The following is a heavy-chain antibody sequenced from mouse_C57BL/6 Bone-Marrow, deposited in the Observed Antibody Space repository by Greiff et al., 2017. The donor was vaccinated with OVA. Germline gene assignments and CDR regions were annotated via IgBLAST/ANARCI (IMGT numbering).Heavy chain of an antibody. CDR1: GYTFTSYG. CDR3: ARREDDYDLFAY. D-gene: IGHD2-4*01. J-gene: IGHJ3*01. CDR2: IYPRSGNT. Sequence: VQLQQSGAELARPGASVKLSCKASGYTFTSYGISWVKQRTGQGLEWIGEIYPRSGNTYYNEKFKGKATLTADKSSSTAYMELRSLTSEDSAVYFCARREDDYDLFAYWGQGTLVTVSA. V-gene: IGHV1-81*01.